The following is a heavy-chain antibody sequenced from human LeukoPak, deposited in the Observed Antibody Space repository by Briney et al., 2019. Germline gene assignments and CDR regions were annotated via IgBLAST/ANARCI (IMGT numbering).Heavy chain of an antibody. CDR1: GGSISSYY. V-gene: IGHV4-4*07. CDR3: ATSFGSYYGPFDY. CDR2: IYTTGST. J-gene: IGHJ4*02. Sequence: SETLSLTCTVAGGSISSYYWSWIRQPAGKGLEWIGRIYTTGSTNYNPSLKSRVTMSVDTSKNQFSLNLSSVTAADTAVYYCATSFGSYYGPFDYWGQGTLVTVSS. D-gene: IGHD1-26*01.